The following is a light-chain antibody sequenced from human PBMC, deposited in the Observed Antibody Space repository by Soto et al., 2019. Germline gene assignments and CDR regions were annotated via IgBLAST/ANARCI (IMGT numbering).Light chain of an antibody. V-gene: IGKV1-9*01. CDR3: QQLNSYPLT. J-gene: IGKJ4*01. Sequence: DIQLTQSPSFLSASVGDRVTITCRASQGISSYLAWYQQKPGKAPKLLIYAASTLQSGVPSRFSGSGSGTEFTLTISSLQPEYFATYYCQQLNSYPLTFGGGTKVKIK. CDR1: QGISSY. CDR2: AAS.